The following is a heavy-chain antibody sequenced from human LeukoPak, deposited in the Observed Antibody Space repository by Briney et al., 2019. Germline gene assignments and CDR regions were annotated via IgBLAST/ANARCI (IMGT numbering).Heavy chain of an antibody. CDR2: IDSSGGGI. J-gene: IGHJ4*02. CDR1: GFTLSNYA. CDR3: GKYSASGSRYFDY. Sequence: GGSLRLSCAASGFTLSNYAMTWVRQAPGKGLEWVAVIDSSGGGIYYADSVKGRFTISRDNSKNTLYLQMNSLRAEDTAVFYCGKYSASGSRYFDYWGQGTLVTVSS. D-gene: IGHD1-26*01. V-gene: IGHV3-23*01.